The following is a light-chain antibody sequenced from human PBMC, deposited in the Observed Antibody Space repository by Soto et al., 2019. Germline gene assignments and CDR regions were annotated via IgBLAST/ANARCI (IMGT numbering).Light chain of an antibody. V-gene: IGKV1-5*01. CDR3: QQYNSYPIT. Sequence: DIQMTQSPSTLSASLGDTVTITCRARESISSWLAWYQEKPGKAPNLLIYDASSLESGVPSRFRGSGSGTECTLTISSLLPDDFETYYCQQYNSYPITFGQGTRLEI. CDR1: ESISSW. J-gene: IGKJ5*01. CDR2: DAS.